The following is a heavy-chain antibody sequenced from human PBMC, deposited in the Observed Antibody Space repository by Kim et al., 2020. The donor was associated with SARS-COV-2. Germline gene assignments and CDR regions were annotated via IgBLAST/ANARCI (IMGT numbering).Heavy chain of an antibody. D-gene: IGHD3-9*01. CDR3: ARVRNYDILTGRRTAHRTYFDY. CDR1: GDSVSSNSAA. Sequence: SQTLSLTCAISGDSVSSNSAAWNWIRQSPSRGLEWLGRTYYRSKWYNDYAVSVKSRITINPDTSKNQFSLQLNSVTPEDTAVYYCARVRNYDILTGRRTAHRTYFDYWGQGTLVTVSS. CDR2: TYYRSKWYN. V-gene: IGHV6-1*01. J-gene: IGHJ4*02.